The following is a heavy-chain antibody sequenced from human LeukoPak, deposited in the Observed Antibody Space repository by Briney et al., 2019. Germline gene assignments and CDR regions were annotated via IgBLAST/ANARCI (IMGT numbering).Heavy chain of an antibody. J-gene: IGHJ6*02. CDR3: AREDYDSSGYYFYYYYGMDV. CDR2: ISSSSSYI. Sequence: GGSLRLSCAASGFTFSSYSMNWVRQAPGKGLEWVSSISSSSSYIYYADSVKGRFTISRDNAKNSLYLQMNSLRAEDTAVYYCAREDYDSSGYYFYYYYGMDVWGQGTTVTDSS. CDR1: GFTFSSYS. D-gene: IGHD3-22*01. V-gene: IGHV3-21*01.